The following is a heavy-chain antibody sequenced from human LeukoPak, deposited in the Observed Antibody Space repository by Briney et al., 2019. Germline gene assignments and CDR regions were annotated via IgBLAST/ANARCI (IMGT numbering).Heavy chain of an antibody. V-gene: IGHV3-33*01. CDR1: GFTFSSYG. Sequence: GGSLRLSCAASGFTFSSYGMHWVRLAPGKGLEWVAVIWNDGGNKYYADSVKGRFTISRDNSKNTLYLQMNSLRAEDTAVYYCAREGLGYFDLWGRGTLVTVSS. CDR2: IWNDGGNK. J-gene: IGHJ2*01. CDR3: AREGLGYFDL. D-gene: IGHD3/OR15-3a*01.